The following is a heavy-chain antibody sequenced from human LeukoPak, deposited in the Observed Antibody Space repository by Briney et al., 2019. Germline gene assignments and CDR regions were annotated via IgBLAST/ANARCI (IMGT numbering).Heavy chain of an antibody. D-gene: IGHD6-19*01. J-gene: IGHJ4*02. V-gene: IGHV2-5*01. Sequence: SGPTLVNPTQTLTLTCTFSGFSLSTSGVGVAWIRQPPGKALKWLALIYSNGDKRYSPSLHSRLTITKDTSKNQVVLTMTNMDPVDTATYYCAHRRDSSGWHTFDYWGQGTLVTVSS. CDR3: AHRRDSSGWHTFDY. CDR2: IYSNGDK. CDR1: GFSLSTSGVG.